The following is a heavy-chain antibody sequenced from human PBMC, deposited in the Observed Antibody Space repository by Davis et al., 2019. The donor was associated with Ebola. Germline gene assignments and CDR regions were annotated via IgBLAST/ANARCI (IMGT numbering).Heavy chain of an antibody. D-gene: IGHD2-8*01. CDR1: GYTFTSYG. CDR2: INPHNGNT. V-gene: IGHV1-18*04. Sequence: AASVKVSCKASGYTFTSYGISWVRQAPGQGLEWMGWINPHNGNTNYAQNVQGRVAMTTDTSTNTAYMEVGSLRSDDTAVYYCARGVGVLVLMVYAIDYWGQGTLVTVSS. CDR3: ARGVGVLVLMVYAIDY. J-gene: IGHJ4*02.